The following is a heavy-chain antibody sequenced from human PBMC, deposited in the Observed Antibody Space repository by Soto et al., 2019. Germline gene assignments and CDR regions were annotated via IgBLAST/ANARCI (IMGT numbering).Heavy chain of an antibody. V-gene: IGHV1-18*01. D-gene: IGHD6-13*01. CDR3: ASSGYSSSLALY. Sequence: GISWVRQAPGQGLEGMGWVSAYNGNTNYAQKLQGRVTMTTDTSTSTAYMELRSLRSDDTAVYYCASSGYSSSLALYWGQGTLVTVSS. J-gene: IGHJ4*02. CDR2: VSAYNGNT. CDR1: G.